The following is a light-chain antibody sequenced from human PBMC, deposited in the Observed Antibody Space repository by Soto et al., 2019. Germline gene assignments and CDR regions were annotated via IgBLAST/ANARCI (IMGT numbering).Light chain of an antibody. J-gene: IGLJ7*01. CDR3: QVWDSSSDHAV. V-gene: IGLV3-21*04. Sequence: SYELTQPPSVSVAPGKTATITCGENNIGSKSVHWYQQKPGQAPVVVIYYDKDRPSGIPERFSGSNSGDTATLTISRVEAGDEADCYCQVWDSSSDHAVFGGGTQLTVL. CDR2: YDK. CDR1: NIGSKS.